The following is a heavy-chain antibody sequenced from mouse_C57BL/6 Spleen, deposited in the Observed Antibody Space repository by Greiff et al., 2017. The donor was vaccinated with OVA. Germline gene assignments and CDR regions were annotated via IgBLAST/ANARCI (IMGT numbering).Heavy chain of an antibody. CDR2: IYPGDGDT. CDR1: GYAFSSSW. D-gene: IGHD2-3*01. Sequence: QVQLQQSGPELVKPGASVKISCKASGYAFSSSWMNWVKQRPGKGLEWIGRIYPGDGDTNYNGKFKGKATLTADKSSSTAYMQLSSLTSEDSAVYFCARGGYYLYYFDYWGQGTTLTVSS. V-gene: IGHV1-82*01. J-gene: IGHJ2*01. CDR3: ARGGYYLYYFDY.